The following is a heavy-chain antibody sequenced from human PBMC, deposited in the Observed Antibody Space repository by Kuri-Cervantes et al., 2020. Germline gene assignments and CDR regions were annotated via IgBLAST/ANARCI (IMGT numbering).Heavy chain of an antibody. J-gene: IGHJ5*02. CDR3: ASTVAAAGQNWFDP. Sequence: SETLSLTCAVYGGSFSGYYWSWIRQPPGKGLEWIGEINHSGSTNYNPSLKSRVTISVDTSKNQFPLKLSSVTAADTAVYYCASTVAAAGQNWFDPWGQGTLVTVSS. D-gene: IGHD6-13*01. CDR2: INHSGST. CDR1: GGSFSGYY. V-gene: IGHV4-34*01.